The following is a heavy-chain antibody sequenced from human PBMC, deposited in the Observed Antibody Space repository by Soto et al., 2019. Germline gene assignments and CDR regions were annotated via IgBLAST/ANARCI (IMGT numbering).Heavy chain of an antibody. CDR2: INPSGGST. J-gene: IGHJ4*01. Sequence: ASVKVSCKASGYTFTSYYMHWVRQAPGQGLEWMGIINPSGGSTSYAQKFQGRVTMTRDTSTSTVYMELSSLRSEDTAVYYCGAILIAAAGLDYWGQGTLVTVPS. CDR1: GYTFTSYY. V-gene: IGHV1-46*01. D-gene: IGHD6-13*01. CDR3: GAILIAAAGLDY.